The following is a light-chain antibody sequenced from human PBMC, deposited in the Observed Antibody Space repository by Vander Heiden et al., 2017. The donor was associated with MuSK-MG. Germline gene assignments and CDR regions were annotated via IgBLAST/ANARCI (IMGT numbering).Light chain of an antibody. J-gene: IGLJ3*02. Sequence: QSALTQPASVSASPGQSITISCTGTNSDVGNYNLVSWYQQHPGKAPKLLIYEVTKRPSGVSNRFSGSKSGNTASLTISGLQAEDEAEYHCSSHARSGVWLFGGGTKVTVL. CDR3: SSHARSGVWL. V-gene: IGLV2-23*02. CDR1: NSDVGNYNL. CDR2: EVT.